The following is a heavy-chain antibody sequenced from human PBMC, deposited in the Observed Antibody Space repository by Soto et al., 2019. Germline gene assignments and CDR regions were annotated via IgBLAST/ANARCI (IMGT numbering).Heavy chain of an antibody. CDR1: GYTFTSYD. J-gene: IGHJ5*02. CDR2: MNPNSGNT. CDR3: ARGMFLLKHYDSSGYYNWFDP. V-gene: IGHV1-8*01. D-gene: IGHD3-22*01. Sequence: ASVKVSCKASGYTFTSYDINWVRQATGQGLEWMGWMNPNSGNTGYAQKFQGRVTMTRNTSISTAYMELSSLRSEDTAVYYCARGMFLLKHYDSSGYYNWFDPWGQGXLVTVSS.